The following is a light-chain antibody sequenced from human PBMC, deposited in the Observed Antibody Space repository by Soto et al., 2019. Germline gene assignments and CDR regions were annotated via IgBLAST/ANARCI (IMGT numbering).Light chain of an antibody. J-gene: IGLJ1*01. Sequence: QSVLTQPASVSGSPGQSITISCTGTSSDVGGYNYVSWYHQHPGKAPQLLIYEVTKRPSGVLNRFSGSKSGNTASLSISGLQAEDEADYYCCSYNSSSTRLVFGTGTKVTVL. CDR1: SSDVGGYNY. CDR3: CSYNSSSTRLV. V-gene: IGLV2-14*01. CDR2: EVT.